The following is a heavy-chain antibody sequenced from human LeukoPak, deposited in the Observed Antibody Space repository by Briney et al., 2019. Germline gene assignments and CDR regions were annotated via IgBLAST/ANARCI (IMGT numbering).Heavy chain of an antibody. V-gene: IGHV3-11*01. CDR1: GFTFSDYY. CDR2: ISSSGSTI. D-gene: IGHD3-22*01. J-gene: IGHJ5*02. Sequence: KPGGSLRLSCAASGFTFSDYYMSWIRQAPGKGLEWVSYISSSGSTIYYADSVKGRFTISRDNAKSSLYLQMNSLRAEDTAVYYCARDSSSGYYWFDPWGQGTLVTVSS. CDR3: ARDSSSGYYWFDP.